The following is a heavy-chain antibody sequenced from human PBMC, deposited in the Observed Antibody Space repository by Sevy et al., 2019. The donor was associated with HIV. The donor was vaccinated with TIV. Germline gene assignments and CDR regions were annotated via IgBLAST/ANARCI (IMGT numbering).Heavy chain of an antibody. CDR3: ARAPQYYDGDGYLQYYCGMDV. CDR1: GFTFSSYG. Sequence: GGSLRLSCVASGFTFSSYGMYWVRQAPGKGLEWVAVIWFDGSKKSYTDSGKGRFIISRDNFNNMLYLQMNNLRVEDTAVYYCARAPQYYDGDGYLQYYCGMDVWGQGTTVTVSS. J-gene: IGHJ6*02. CDR2: IWFDGSKK. D-gene: IGHD3-22*01. V-gene: IGHV3-33*07.